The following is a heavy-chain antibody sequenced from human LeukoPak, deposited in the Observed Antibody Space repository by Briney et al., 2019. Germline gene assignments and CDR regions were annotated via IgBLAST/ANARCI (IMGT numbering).Heavy chain of an antibody. V-gene: IGHV3-48*01. D-gene: IGHD1-26*01. CDR3: ARDRGIVGTTGYYYMDV. Sequence: GGSLRLSCAASGFTFSTYSMNWVRQAPGKGLEWVSYINTGSSTMYYADSVKGRFTISRDNSKNTLYLQMNSLRAEDTAVYYCARDRGIVGTTGYYYMDVWGKGTTVTVSS. CDR2: INTGSSTM. CDR1: GFTFSTYS. J-gene: IGHJ6*03.